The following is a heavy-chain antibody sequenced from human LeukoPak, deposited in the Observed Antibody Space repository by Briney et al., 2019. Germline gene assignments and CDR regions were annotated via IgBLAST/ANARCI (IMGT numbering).Heavy chain of an antibody. CDR2: ISAYNGNT. D-gene: IGHD2-2*01. CDR3: ARSPYCSSTSCYDWFDP. V-gene: IGHV1-18*01. J-gene: IGHJ5*02. CDR1: GYTFTSYG. Sequence: ASVTVSCTASGYTFTSYGISWVRQAPGQGLEWMGRISAYNGNTNYAQKLQGRVTMTTDTSTSTAYMELRSLRSDDTAVYYCARSPYCSSTSCYDWFDPWGQGTLVTVSS.